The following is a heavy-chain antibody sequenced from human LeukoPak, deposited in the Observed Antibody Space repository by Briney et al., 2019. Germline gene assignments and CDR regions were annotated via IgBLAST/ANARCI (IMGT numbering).Heavy chain of an antibody. CDR1: GLTFSTYD. CDR3: VRGGYSGFDV. V-gene: IGHV3-13*04. CDR2: IGKAGDT. Sequence: PGGSLRLSCAASGLTFSTYDMHWVRQATGEGLEWVSGIGKAGDTYYVGSVKGRFTTSRENAKNSLYLQMNSLRSGDTAVYYCVRGGYSGFDVWGEGTVDTVS. J-gene: IGHJ3*01. D-gene: IGHD5-12*01.